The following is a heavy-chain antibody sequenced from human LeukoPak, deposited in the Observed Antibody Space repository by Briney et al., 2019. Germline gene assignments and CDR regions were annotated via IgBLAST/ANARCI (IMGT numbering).Heavy chain of an antibody. Sequence: ASVKVSCKASGYTFTGYYMHWVRQAPGQGLEWMGGFDPEDGETIYAQKFQGRVTMTEDTSTDTAYMELSSLRSEDTAVYYCATCLVATICLFDYWGQGTLVTVSS. CDR1: GYTFTGYY. D-gene: IGHD5-12*01. CDR3: ATCLVATICLFDY. V-gene: IGHV1-24*01. J-gene: IGHJ4*02. CDR2: FDPEDGET.